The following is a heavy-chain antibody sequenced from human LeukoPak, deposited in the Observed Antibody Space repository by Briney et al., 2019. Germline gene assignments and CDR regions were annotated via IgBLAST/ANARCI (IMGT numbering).Heavy chain of an antibody. Sequence: AGGSLRLSCAASGFTYSSYAMSWVRQAPGKGLEWVSVVSGSGGDTYYRDSVKGRFTISRDNSKNTLYLQMNSLRAEDTAVYYCAKDGTTTITFDYWGQGTLVTVSS. CDR3: AKDGTTTITFDY. CDR1: GFTYSSYA. J-gene: IGHJ4*02. V-gene: IGHV3-23*01. D-gene: IGHD1-1*01. CDR2: VSGSGGDT.